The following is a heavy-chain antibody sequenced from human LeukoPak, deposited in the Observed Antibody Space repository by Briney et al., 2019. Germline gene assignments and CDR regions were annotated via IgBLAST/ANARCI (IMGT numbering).Heavy chain of an antibody. D-gene: IGHD6-25*01. J-gene: IGHJ6*03. CDR2: ISSSGSTI. Sequence: PGGSLRLSCAASGFTFSSYGMSWVRQAPGKGLEWVSYISSSGSTIYYADSVKGRFTISRDNAKNSLYLQMNSLRAEDTAVYYCAREAARSSGNYYYYYYMDVWGKGTTVTISS. CDR1: GFTFSSYG. CDR3: AREAARSSGNYYYYYYMDV. V-gene: IGHV3-48*04.